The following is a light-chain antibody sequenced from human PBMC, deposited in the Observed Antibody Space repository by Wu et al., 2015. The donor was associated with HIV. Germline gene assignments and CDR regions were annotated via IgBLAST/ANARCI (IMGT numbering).Light chain of an antibody. CDR3: HQSYSTPRHT. V-gene: IGKV1-39*01. CDR1: QTISNF. CDR2: AAS. Sequence: DIQMTQSPSSLPASVGDRVTITCRASQTISNFLNWYQQKPGTAPKLLMYAASTLQSGVSSRFSGSASGTNFTLTITNLQPEDFATYYCHQSYSTPRHTFGQGTKLEIK. J-gene: IGKJ2*01.